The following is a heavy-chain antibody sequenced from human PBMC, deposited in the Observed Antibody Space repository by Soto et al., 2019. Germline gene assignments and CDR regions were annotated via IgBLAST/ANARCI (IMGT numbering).Heavy chain of an antibody. CDR1: GFTFSSYD. Sequence: GGSLRLSCAASGFTFSSYDMHWVRQAPGKGLEWVAVISYDGSNKYYADSVKGRFTISRDNSKNTLYLQMNSLRAEDTAVYYCAKEPNSGYDSFQYYYYGMDVWGQGTTVTVSS. J-gene: IGHJ6*02. CDR2: ISYDGSNK. V-gene: IGHV3-30*18. CDR3: AKEPNSGYDSFQYYYYGMDV. D-gene: IGHD5-12*01.